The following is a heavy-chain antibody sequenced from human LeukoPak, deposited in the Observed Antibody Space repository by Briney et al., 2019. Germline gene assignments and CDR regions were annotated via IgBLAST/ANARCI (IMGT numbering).Heavy chain of an antibody. J-gene: IGHJ4*02. Sequence: SETLSLTCTVSGGSISSYCWSWIRQPPGKGLEWIGYIYYSGSTNYNPSLKSRVTISVDTSKNQFSLKLSSVTAADTAVYYCARGRLRFLEWSNFDYWGQGTLVTVSS. CDR3: ARGRLRFLEWSNFDY. D-gene: IGHD3-3*01. V-gene: IGHV4-59*01. CDR1: GGSISSYC. CDR2: IYYSGST.